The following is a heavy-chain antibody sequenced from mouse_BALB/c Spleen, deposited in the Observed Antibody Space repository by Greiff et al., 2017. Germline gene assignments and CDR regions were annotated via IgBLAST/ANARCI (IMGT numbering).Heavy chain of an antibody. CDR1: GFTFSSYA. CDR3: ARGDYYGSSDY. Sequence: EVHLVESGGGLVKPGGSLKLSCAASGFTFSSYAMSWVRQTPEKRLEWVASISSGGSTYYPNSVKGRFTISRDNARNILYLQMSSLRSEDTAMYYCARGDYYGSSDYWGQGTTLTVSS. D-gene: IGHD1-1*01. CDR2: ISSGGST. J-gene: IGHJ2*01. V-gene: IGHV5-6-5*01.